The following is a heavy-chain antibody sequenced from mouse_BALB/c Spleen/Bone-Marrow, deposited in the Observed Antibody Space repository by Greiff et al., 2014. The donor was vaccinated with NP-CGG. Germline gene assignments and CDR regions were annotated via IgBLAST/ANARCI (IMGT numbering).Heavy chain of an antibody. J-gene: IGHJ2*01. CDR3: VRGNYGNYVDYFDF. CDR1: GFTFSNYG. V-gene: IGHV5-6-3*01. D-gene: IGHD2-1*01. Sequence: VQLKDSGGGLVQPGGSLKLSCAASGFTFSNYGMSWVRQTPDKRLEFVATINSNGGSTYYPDSVKGRFTISRDTAKNTLYLQMSSLKSEETAMYYCVRGNYGNYVDYFDFWGQGTTLTVSS. CDR2: INSNGGST.